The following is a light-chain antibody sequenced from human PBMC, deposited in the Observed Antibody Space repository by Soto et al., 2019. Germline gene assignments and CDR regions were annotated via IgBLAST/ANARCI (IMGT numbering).Light chain of an antibody. V-gene: IGKV3D-7*01. J-gene: IGKJ3*01. Sequence: TQCQATRSCSHGEGTTLSFRASQSVSNNYLAWYQQKPGQAPQLLIYDASTRATGVPARFSGSGSGTDFTLNISSLQPEDFATYYCQQLTNYRFTFGQGTKVAI. CDR2: DAS. CDR1: QSVSNNY. CDR3: QQLTNYRFT.